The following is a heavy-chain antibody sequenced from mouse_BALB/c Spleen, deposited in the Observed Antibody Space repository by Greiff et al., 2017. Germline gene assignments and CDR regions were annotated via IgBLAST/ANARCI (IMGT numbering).Heavy chain of an antibody. V-gene: IGHV5-4*02. CDR1: GFTFSDYY. Sequence: EVHLVESGGGLVKPGGSLKLSCAASGFTFSDYYMYWVRQTPEKRLEWVATISDGGSYTYYPDSVKGRFTISRDNAKNNLYLQMSSLKSEDTAMYYCARDYYGSREAMDYWGQGTSVTVSS. CDR3: ARDYYGSREAMDY. D-gene: IGHD1-1*01. CDR2: ISDGGSYT. J-gene: IGHJ4*01.